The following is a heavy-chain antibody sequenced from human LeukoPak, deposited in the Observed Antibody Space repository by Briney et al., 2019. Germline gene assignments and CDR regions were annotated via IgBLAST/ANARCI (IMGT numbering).Heavy chain of an antibody. CDR1: GFTFSSYA. CDR2: IMQDGSGK. Sequence: GGSLRLSCAASGFTFSSYAMSWVRQAPGKGLEWVANIMQDGSGKYYVDSVKDRFIISRDNDKNSLYLEMNSLRAEDTALYYCAKAMSGSSPFDYWGQGTLVTVSS. V-gene: IGHV3-7*01. D-gene: IGHD6-6*01. J-gene: IGHJ4*02. CDR3: AKAMSGSSPFDY.